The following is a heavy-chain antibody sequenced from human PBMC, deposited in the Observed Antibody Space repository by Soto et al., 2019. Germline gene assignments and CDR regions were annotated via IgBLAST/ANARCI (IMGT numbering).Heavy chain of an antibody. V-gene: IGHV1-8*01. Sequence: ASVKATSKASGFTLTSYDINWVRQSTGQGLEWMGWMNPNSGNTGYAQKFQGRVTMTRNTSISTAYMELSSLRSEDTAVYCCARERGFWSGYSPYYYYYYMDVWGKGTTVTVSS. CDR2: MNPNSGNT. D-gene: IGHD3-3*01. CDR1: GFTLTSYD. J-gene: IGHJ6*03. CDR3: ARERGFWSGYSPYYYYYYMDV.